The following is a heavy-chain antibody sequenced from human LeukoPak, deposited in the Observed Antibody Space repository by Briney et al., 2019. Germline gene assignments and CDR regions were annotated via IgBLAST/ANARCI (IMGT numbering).Heavy chain of an antibody. Sequence: PSETLSLTCAVYGGSFSGYYWSWIRQPPGKGLEWIGEINHSGSTNYNPPLKSRVTISVDTSKNQFSLKLSSVTAADTAVYYCARWGRGYCSSTSGPPNFDYWGQGTLVTVSS. CDR3: ARWGRGYCSSTSGPPNFDY. V-gene: IGHV4-34*01. CDR2: INHSGST. J-gene: IGHJ4*02. D-gene: IGHD2-2*01. CDR1: GGSFSGYY.